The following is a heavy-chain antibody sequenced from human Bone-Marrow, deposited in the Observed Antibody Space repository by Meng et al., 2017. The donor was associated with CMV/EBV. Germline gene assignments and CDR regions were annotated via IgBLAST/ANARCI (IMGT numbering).Heavy chain of an antibody. Sequence: SVKVSCKASGGTFSSYAISWVRQAPGQGLEWMGGIIPILGIANYAQKFQDRVTITRDRSMSTAYMELSSLRSEDTAVYYCATTNRGGSGSYWDNGYYYYGMDVWGQGTTVTVSS. CDR3: ATTNRGGSGSYWDNGYYYYGMDV. CDR2: IIPILGIA. D-gene: IGHD3-10*01. J-gene: IGHJ6*02. CDR1: GGTFSSYA. V-gene: IGHV1-69*10.